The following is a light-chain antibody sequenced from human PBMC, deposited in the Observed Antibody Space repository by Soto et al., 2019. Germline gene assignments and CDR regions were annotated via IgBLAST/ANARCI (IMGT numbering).Light chain of an antibody. CDR2: GAS. J-gene: IGKJ1*01. V-gene: IGKV3-20*01. CDR1: QSVISRY. CDR3: QQYGDSPPWT. Sequence: EIVLTQSPGTLSLSPGERAALSCRASQSVISRYLAWYQQKPGQAPRLLIYGASSRATGIPDRFSGSGSGTDFTLTISRLEPEDFVVYYCQQYGDSPPWTFGQGTKVDIK.